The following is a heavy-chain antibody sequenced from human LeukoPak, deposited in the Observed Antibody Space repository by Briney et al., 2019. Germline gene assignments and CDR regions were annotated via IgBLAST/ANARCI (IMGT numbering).Heavy chain of an antibody. CDR1: GYTFTSYG. D-gene: IGHD2-8*01. Sequence: ASVKVSCKASGYTFTSYGISWVRQAPGQGLEWMGWISAYNGNTNYAQKLQGRVTMTTDTSTSTAYMELRSLRSDDTAMYYCARAVSRQNPHLYGYWGQGTLVTVSS. J-gene: IGHJ4*02. CDR3: ARAVSRQNPHLYGY. CDR2: ISAYNGNT. V-gene: IGHV1-18*04.